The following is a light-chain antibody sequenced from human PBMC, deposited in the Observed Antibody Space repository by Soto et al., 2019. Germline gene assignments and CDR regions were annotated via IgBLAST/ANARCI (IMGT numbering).Light chain of an antibody. CDR2: VAS. J-gene: IGKJ1*01. CDR3: QHYNNWWT. V-gene: IGKV3-15*01. CDR1: QSVNSS. Sequence: EIVMTQSPATLSVSPGERVTLSCRASQSVNSSLAWYQQKHGQAPRHLIYVASTMASSIPGRFSGSGSETEFTLTISRLQYEYVAVYYCQHYNNWWTFGQGTKVETK.